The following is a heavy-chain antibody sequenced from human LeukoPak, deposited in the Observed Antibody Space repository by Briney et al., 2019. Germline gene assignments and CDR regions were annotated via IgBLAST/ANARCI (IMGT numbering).Heavy chain of an antibody. Sequence: ASVKVSCKASGYTFTSYGISWVRQAPGQGLEWMGWISAYNGNTNYAQKFQGRVTITADESTSTAYMELSSLRSEDTAVYYCARVSSTMDVWGQGTTVTVSS. CDR2: ISAYNGNT. CDR1: GYTFTSYG. J-gene: IGHJ6*02. CDR3: ARVSSTMDV. V-gene: IGHV1-18*01.